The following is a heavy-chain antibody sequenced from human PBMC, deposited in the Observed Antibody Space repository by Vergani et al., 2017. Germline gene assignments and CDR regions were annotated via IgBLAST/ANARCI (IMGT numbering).Heavy chain of an antibody. J-gene: IGHJ4*02. CDR3: ARAVGGCSSTSCYARGDY. CDR1: GGSFSGYY. Sequence: QVQLQQWGAGLLKPSETLSLTCAVYGGSFSGYYWSWIRQPPGKGLEWIGEINHSGSTNYNPSLKSRVTISVDTSKNQFSLKLSSVTAADTAVYYCARAVGGCSSTSCYARGDYWGQGTLVTVSS. D-gene: IGHD2-2*01. CDR2: INHSGST. V-gene: IGHV4-34*01.